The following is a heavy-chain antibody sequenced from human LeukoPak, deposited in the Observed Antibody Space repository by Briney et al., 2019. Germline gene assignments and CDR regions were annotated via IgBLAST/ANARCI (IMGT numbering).Heavy chain of an antibody. J-gene: IGHJ3*02. Sequence: SETLSLTCTVSGGSISSGSYYWSWIRQPAGKGLEWIGRIYTSGSTNYNPSLKSRVTISVDTSKNQFSLKLSPVTAADTAVYYCARWDQWPSDAFDIWGQGTMVTVSS. CDR1: GGSISSGSYY. V-gene: IGHV4-61*02. D-gene: IGHD6-19*01. CDR3: ARWDQWPSDAFDI. CDR2: IYTSGST.